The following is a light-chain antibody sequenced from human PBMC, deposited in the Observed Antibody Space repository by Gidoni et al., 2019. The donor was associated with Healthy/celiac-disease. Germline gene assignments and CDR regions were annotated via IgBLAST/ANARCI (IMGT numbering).Light chain of an antibody. CDR1: QSISSY. CDR3: QQSYSMYT. Sequence: DIQMTQSPSSLSASVEDRVTITCRASQSISSYLNWYQQKPGKAPKLLIYAASSLQSGVPSRFSGSGSGTDFTLTISSLQPEDFATYYCQQSYSMYTFGQXTKLEIK. J-gene: IGKJ2*01. CDR2: AAS. V-gene: IGKV1-39*01.